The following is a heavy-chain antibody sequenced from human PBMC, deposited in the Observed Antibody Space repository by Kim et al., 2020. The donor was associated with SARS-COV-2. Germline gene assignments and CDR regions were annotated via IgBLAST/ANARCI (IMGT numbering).Heavy chain of an antibody. D-gene: IGHD1-7*01. CDR3: ASPNWNYGGAFDI. CDR1: GGSFSGYY. J-gene: IGHJ3*02. V-gene: IGHV4-34*01. Sequence: SETLSLTCAVYGGSFSGYYWSWIRQPPGKGLEWIGEINHSGSTNYNPSLKSRVTISVDTSKNQFSLKLSSVTAADTAVYYCASPNWNYGGAFDIWGQGTMVTVSS. CDR2: INHSGST.